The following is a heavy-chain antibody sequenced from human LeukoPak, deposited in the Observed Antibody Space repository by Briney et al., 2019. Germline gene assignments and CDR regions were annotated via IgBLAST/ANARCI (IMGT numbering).Heavy chain of an antibody. D-gene: IGHD3-16*02. J-gene: IGHJ4*02. CDR1: GGTFSSYA. V-gene: IGHV1-69*01. CDR2: IIPIFGTA. Sequence: SVKVSCKASGGTFSSYAISWVRQAPGQGLEWMGGIIPIFGTANYAQKFQGRVTITADESTSTAYMELSSLRSEDTAVYYCARDAHYDYVWGSYRYGFDYWGQGTLVTVSS. CDR3: ARDAHYDYVWGSYRYGFDY.